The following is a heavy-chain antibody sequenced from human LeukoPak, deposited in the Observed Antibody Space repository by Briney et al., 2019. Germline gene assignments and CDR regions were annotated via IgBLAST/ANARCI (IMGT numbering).Heavy chain of an antibody. Sequence: ASVKVSCKASGGTFSSYAISWVRQAPGQGLEWMGGIIPIFGTANYAQKFQGRVTITADESTSTAYMELSSLRSEDTAVNYCARGPLGDPAHLDYWGQGTLVTVSS. J-gene: IGHJ4*02. D-gene: IGHD2-21*01. CDR2: IIPIFGTA. CDR1: GGTFSSYA. CDR3: ARGPLGDPAHLDY. V-gene: IGHV1-69*01.